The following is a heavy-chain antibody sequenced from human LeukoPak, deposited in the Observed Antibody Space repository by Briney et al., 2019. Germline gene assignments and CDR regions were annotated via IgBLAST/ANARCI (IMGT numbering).Heavy chain of an antibody. J-gene: IGHJ6*03. D-gene: IGHD6-6*01. CDR1: GYSISSGYY. CDR3: AREGLAGGIAARRYYYMDV. CDR2: IYHSGST. Sequence: SETLSLTCTVSGYSISSGYYWSWIRQPPGKGLEWIGYIYHSGSTYYNPSLKSRVTISVDRSKNQFSLKLSSVTAADTAVYYCAREGLAGGIAARRYYYMDVWGKGTTVTVSS. V-gene: IGHV4-38-2*02.